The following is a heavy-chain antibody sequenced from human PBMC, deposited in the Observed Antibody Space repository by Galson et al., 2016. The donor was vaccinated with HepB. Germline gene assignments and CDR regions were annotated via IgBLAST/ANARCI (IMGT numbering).Heavy chain of an antibody. CDR1: TFMFSSYT. D-gene: IGHD5-12*01. Sequence: SLRLSCAASTFMFSSYTMHWVRQAPGKGLEYVSAISSDGGSTYYIDSVKGRFTISRDNSKNSLYLQMTSLRTEDTAVYYCVSRGAQWLVTADSWGQGTLVFVSS. V-gene: IGHV3-64D*06. CDR3: VSRGAQWLVTADS. J-gene: IGHJ4*02. CDR2: ISSDGGST.